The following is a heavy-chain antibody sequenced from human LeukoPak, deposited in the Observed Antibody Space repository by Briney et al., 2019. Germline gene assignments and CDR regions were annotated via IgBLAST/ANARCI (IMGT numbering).Heavy chain of an antibody. CDR3: ARDVGRYYYYLDV. Sequence: PGGSLRLSCAASGFIFNTYWMSWVRQAPGKGLEWVANIKQDGSENYYVDSVKGRFSISRDNAKNSLYLEMNSLRAEDTAVYFCARDVGRYYYYLDVWGKGTTVTVSS. CDR1: GFIFNTYW. V-gene: IGHV3-7*01. CDR2: IKQDGSEN. J-gene: IGHJ6*03.